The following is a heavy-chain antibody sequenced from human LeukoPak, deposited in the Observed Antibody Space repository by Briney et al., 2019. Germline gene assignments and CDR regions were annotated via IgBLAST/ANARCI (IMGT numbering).Heavy chain of an antibody. J-gene: IGHJ4*02. CDR1: GFTFSSIAMT. D-gene: IGHD3-22*01. CDR3: VRICYYDSRGYLGY. V-gene: IGHV2-70*11. CDR2: IDWDDDT. Sequence: LRLSCAASGFTFSSIAMTWVHQAPGKGLEWLARIDWDDDTYYSASLKTRLTISKDTSKNQVVLTMTDMAPVDTATYYCVRICYYDSRGYLGYWGQGTLVTVSS.